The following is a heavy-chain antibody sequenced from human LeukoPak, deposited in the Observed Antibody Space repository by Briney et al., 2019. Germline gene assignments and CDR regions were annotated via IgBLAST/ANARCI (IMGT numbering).Heavy chain of an antibody. J-gene: IGHJ4*02. D-gene: IGHD2-15*01. Sequence: ASETLSLTCTVSGGSISSSNWWGWVRQPPGKGLECIGEIHHSGTTNYNPSLKSRVTISVDKSKNEFSLKLNSVTAADTAVYYCARAFLVGYSPEEYFFDYWGQGTLVTVSS. CDR2: IHHSGTT. CDR1: GGSISSSNW. V-gene: IGHV4-4*02. CDR3: ARAFLVGYSPEEYFFDY.